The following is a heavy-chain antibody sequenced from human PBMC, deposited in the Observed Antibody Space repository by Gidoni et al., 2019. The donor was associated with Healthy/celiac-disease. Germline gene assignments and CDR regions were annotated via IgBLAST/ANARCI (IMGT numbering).Heavy chain of an antibody. CDR2: IYTSGST. CDR1: GGPISSGSYY. D-gene: IGHD3-22*01. J-gene: IGHJ3*02. CDR3: ARSIYDSSGYYYNDAFDI. Sequence: QVQLQESGPGLVKPSQTLSLTCTVSGGPISSGSYYWSWIRQPAGKGLEWIGRIYTSGSTNYNPSLKSRVTMSVDTSKNQFSLKLSSVTAADTAVYYCARSIYDSSGYYYNDAFDIWGQGTMVTVSS. V-gene: IGHV4-61*02.